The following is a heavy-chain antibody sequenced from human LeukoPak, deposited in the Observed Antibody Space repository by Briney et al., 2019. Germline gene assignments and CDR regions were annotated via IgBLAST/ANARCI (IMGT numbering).Heavy chain of an antibody. CDR3: ARGGSSGWYGYFDY. V-gene: IGHV3-48*04. Sequence: GGSLRLSCAASGFTFSSYSMNWVRQAPGKGLEWVSYISSSSSTIYYADSVKGRFTISRDNAKNTLYLQMNSLRAEDTAVYYCARGGSSGWYGYFDYWGQGTLVTVSS. D-gene: IGHD6-19*01. J-gene: IGHJ4*02. CDR2: ISSSSSTI. CDR1: GFTFSSYS.